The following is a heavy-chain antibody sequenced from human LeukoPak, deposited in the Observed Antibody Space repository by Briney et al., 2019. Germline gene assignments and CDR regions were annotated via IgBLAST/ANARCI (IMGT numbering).Heavy chain of an antibody. CDR3: ARGTAGAAGLVDY. CDR2: IYYSGST. V-gene: IGHV4-31*03. Sequence: PSETLSLTCTVSGGSISSGGYYWSWIRQHPGKDLEWIGYIYYSGSTYYNPSLKSRVTISVDTSKNQFSLKLSSVTAADTAVYYCARGTAGAAGLVDYWGQGTLVTVSS. CDR1: GGSISSGGYY. J-gene: IGHJ4*02. D-gene: IGHD6-13*01.